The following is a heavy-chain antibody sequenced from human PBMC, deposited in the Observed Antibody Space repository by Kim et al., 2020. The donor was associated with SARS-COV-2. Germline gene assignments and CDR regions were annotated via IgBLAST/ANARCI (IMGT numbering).Heavy chain of an antibody. CDR2: GASDT. CDR3: ARHPING. J-gene: IGHJ4*02. Sequence: GASDTRYSPCFQGQVTISADKSISTAYLQWSSLKASDTAMYYCARHPINGWGQGTLVTVSS. D-gene: IGHD2-8*01. V-gene: IGHV5-51*01.